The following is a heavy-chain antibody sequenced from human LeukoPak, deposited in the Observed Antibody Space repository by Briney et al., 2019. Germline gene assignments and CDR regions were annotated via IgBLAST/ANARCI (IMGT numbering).Heavy chain of an antibody. CDR1: GFTFRSSW. D-gene: IGHD3-10*02. J-gene: IGHJ6*04. Sequence: GGSLRLSCAASGFTFRSSWMHWVRQAPGKGLVWVSSIDTDGSSTRYADSVKGRFTISRDNAKNSLYLQMNSLRAEDTAVYYCAELGITMIGGVWGKGTTVTISS. CDR2: IDTDGSST. CDR3: AELGITMIGGV. V-gene: IGHV3-74*01.